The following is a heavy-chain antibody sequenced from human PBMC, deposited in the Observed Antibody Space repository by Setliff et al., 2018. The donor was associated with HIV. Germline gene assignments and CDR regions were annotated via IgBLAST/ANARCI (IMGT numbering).Heavy chain of an antibody. CDR1: GGSMNSHY. V-gene: IGHV4-59*11. CDR3: ARSKTFYDFWGGYYTHGAFKI. Sequence: SETLSLTCTVSGGSMNSHYWSWIRQSPGRGLEWIGYIYYSVSTKYNPSLKSRVSMSIDTSKNQFSLKMSSVTAADTAVYYCARSKTFYDFWGGYYTHGAFKIWGLGTMVTVSS. D-gene: IGHD3-3*01. CDR2: IYYSVST. J-gene: IGHJ3*02.